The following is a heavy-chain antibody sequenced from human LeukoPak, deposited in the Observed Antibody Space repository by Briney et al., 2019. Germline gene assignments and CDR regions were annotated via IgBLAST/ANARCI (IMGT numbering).Heavy chain of an antibody. CDR2: ISSSGSTI. V-gene: IGHV3-48*03. CDR3: AKDRGSYCGGDCYSSPIDY. D-gene: IGHD2-21*02. J-gene: IGHJ4*02. CDR1: GFTFSSYE. Sequence: GGSLRLPCAASGFTFSSYEMNWVRQAPGKGLEWVSYISSSGSTIYYADSVKGRFTISRDNAKNSLYLQMNSLRAEDTAVYYCAKDRGSYCGGDCYSSPIDYWGQGTLVTVSS.